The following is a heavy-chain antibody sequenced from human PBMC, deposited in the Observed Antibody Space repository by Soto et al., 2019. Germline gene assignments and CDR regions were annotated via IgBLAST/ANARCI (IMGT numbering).Heavy chain of an antibody. D-gene: IGHD6-6*01. J-gene: IGHJ4*02. CDR1: GDSVSSNSAA. V-gene: IGHV6-1*01. Sequence: SQTLSLTCAIFGDSVSSNSAAWNWIRQSPSRGLEWLGRTYYRSKWYNDYAVSVKSRITINPDTSKNQFSLQLNSVTPEDTAVYYCARDLADLYSSSSHYFAYWGQGTLVTVSS. CDR2: TYYRSKWYN. CDR3: ARDLADLYSSSSHYFAY.